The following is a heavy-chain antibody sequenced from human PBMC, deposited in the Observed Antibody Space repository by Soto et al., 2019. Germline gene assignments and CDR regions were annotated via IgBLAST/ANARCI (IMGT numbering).Heavy chain of an antibody. CDR2: IKEDGSER. Sequence: PGGSLRLSCAVAGFSFGNYWMSWVRQAPGKGMEWLPSIKEDGSERYYLDSVKGRFTISRDNAKDSLSLHMNTLRGEDTAFYYCARDVGPVTIFGEALSDYFGFRGQGTLVTVSS. J-gene: IGHJ4*02. CDR3: ARDVGPVTIFGEALSDYFGF. D-gene: IGHD3-3*01. CDR1: GFSFGNYW. V-gene: IGHV3-7*03.